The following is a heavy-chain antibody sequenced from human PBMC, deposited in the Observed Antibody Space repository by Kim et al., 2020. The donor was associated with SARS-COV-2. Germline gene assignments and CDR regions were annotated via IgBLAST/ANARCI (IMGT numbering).Heavy chain of an antibody. V-gene: IGHV3-30*18. D-gene: IGHD2-15*01. CDR2: ISYDGSNK. J-gene: IGHJ4*02. Sequence: GGSLRLSCAASGFTFSSYGMHWVRQAPGKGLEWVAVISYDGSNKYYADSVKGRFPISRDNSKNTLYLQMNSLRAEDTAVYYCAKGGWYGGNAGHDYWGQGTLVTVSS. CDR3: AKGGWYGGNAGHDY. CDR1: GFTFSSYG.